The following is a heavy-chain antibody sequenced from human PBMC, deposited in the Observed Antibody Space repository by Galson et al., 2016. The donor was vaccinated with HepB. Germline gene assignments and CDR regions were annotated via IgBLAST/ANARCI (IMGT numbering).Heavy chain of an antibody. Sequence: PALVKPPQTLTLTCTFSGFSLPTSGMCVNWIRQPPGKALEWLALIDGDDDKYYSTSLKTRLSISKDTSKNQVVLTMTNMDPVDTATYYCARNGYNGGLDVWGQGTPVAVSS. V-gene: IGHV2-70*01. D-gene: IGHD1-26*01. CDR1: GFSLPTSGMC. J-gene: IGHJ6*02. CDR3: ARNGYNGGLDV. CDR2: IDGDDDK.